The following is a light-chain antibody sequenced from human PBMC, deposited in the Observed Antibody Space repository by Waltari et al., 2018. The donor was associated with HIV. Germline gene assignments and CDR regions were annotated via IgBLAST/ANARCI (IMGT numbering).Light chain of an antibody. CDR3: SSYTSSSTLV. CDR1: SSDLGGYNY. V-gene: IGLV2-14*01. Sequence: QSALTQPASVSGSPGQSITISCTGTSSDLGGYNYVPWYQQHPGKAPKLMIYAVSNRPSGVSNRFSGSKSGNTASLTISGLQAEDEADYYCSSYTSSSTLVFGGGTKLTVL. CDR2: AVS. J-gene: IGLJ2*01.